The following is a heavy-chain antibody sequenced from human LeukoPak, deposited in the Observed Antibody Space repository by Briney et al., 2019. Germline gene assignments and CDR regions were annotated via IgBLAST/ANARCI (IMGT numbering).Heavy chain of an antibody. V-gene: IGHV3-7*01. Sequence: GGSLRHSCAASGFTFTSHWTSWVRQAPGKGLEWVANTKKDGSEKYYVDSVKGRFTISRDNAKSSLYLQMNSLRAEDTAVYYCARDNRGYYYMDVWGKGTTVTISS. J-gene: IGHJ6*03. CDR2: TKKDGSEK. CDR1: GFTFTSHW. D-gene: IGHD2/OR15-2a*01. CDR3: ARDNRGYYYMDV.